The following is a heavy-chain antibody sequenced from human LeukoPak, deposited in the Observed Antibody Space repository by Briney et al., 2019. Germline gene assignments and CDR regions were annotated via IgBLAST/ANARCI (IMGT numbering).Heavy chain of an antibody. CDR1: GGSISNYY. Sequence: PSETLSLTCTVSGGSISNYYWSWIRQPPGKGLKWIGYIYYSGSTNYNPSLKSRVTISVDTSKNQFSLKLSSVTAADTAVYYCARVGGYSSPPILWGQGSLVTVSS. CDR3: ARVGGYSSPPIL. V-gene: IGHV4-59*01. CDR2: IYYSGST. D-gene: IGHD5-12*01. J-gene: IGHJ4*02.